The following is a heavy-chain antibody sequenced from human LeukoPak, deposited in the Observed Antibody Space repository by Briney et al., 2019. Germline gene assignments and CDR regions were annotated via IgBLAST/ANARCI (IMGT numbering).Heavy chain of an antibody. D-gene: IGHD4-11*01. V-gene: IGHV4-31*03. CDR2: SHHSGSS. J-gene: IGHJ4*02. Sequence: KPSQTLSLTCTVSGGSISSGDYYWSWIRQQPGKGLEWIGYSHHSGSSYYNPSLNSRVMISVDRSANHSSLKVSSVTAADTAVYYCARDAIDSNYFDLWGQGTLVTVSS. CDR1: GGSISSGDYY. CDR3: ARDAIDSNYFDL.